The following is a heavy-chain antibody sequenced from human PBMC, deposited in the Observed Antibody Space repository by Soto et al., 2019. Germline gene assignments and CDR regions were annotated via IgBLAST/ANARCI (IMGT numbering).Heavy chain of an antibody. V-gene: IGHV1-24*01. CDR1: GYTPTALS. J-gene: IGHJ1*01. CDR3: ATTTGVSGYYYVSFQH. CDR2: FEPEEVKT. Sequence: VKVFRKGSGYTPTALSIHWVRQAPGNGLKWMGGFEPEEVKTIYAQKYQGKVTMAKTTSTDTAYVGLSSRRSEDTPVNYCATTTGVSGYYYVSFQHWGQGTRVTVSP. D-gene: IGHD3-22*01.